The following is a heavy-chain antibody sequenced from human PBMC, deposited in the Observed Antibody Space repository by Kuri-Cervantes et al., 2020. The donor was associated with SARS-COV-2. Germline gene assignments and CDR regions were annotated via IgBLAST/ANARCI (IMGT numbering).Heavy chain of an antibody. CDR2: LDTSGST. CDR1: GVSVSGGTYY. CDR3: ARLEPTMVRIAGDGVGFDY. Sequence: SELLCFTCDVSGVSVSGGTYYWSWIRPPAGKGLEWIGHLDTSGSTNYNPSLKSRVTMPVDTSKNQFSLKLSSVTAADTAVYYCARLEPTMVRIAGDGVGFDYWSQGTLVTVSS. J-gene: IGHJ4*02. D-gene: IGHD3-10*01. V-gene: IGHV4-61*09.